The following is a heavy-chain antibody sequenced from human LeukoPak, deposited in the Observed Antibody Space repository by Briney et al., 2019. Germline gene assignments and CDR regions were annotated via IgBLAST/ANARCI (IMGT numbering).Heavy chain of an antibody. CDR1: GYPFIDYY. J-gene: IGHJ4*02. V-gene: IGHV1-2*02. D-gene: IGHD6-25*01. Sequence: ASVKVSCTTSGYPFIDYYMHWVRQAPGQGLEWMGWINSKTGGLNYAQKFQARVTMTRDTFISTGFMELSSLTSDDTAVYYCAGGRGGYNVIDYWGQGTLVTVSS. CDR3: AGGRGGYNVIDY. CDR2: INSKTGGL.